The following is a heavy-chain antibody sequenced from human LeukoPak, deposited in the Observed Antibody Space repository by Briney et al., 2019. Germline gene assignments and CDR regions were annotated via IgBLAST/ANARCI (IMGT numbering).Heavy chain of an antibody. CDR2: IYYSGST. J-gene: IGHJ4*02. V-gene: IGHV4-31*03. CDR1: GGSISSGGYY. D-gene: IGHD5-12*01. CDR3: ARGSYGGYVGVVDY. Sequence: QTLSLTCTVSGGSISSGGYYWTWIRQHPGKGLEWIVYIYYSGSTYYNPSLKSRVTISVDTSKNQFTLKLTSVTAADTAVYYCARGSYGGYVGVVDYWGQGTLVTVSS.